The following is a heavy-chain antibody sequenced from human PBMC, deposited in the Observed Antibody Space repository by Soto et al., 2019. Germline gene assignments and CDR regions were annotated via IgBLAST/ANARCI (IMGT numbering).Heavy chain of an antibody. CDR2: INPNGGST. Sequence: GASVKVSCKASGYIFTNYYIHWVRQAPGQGPEWMAIINPNGGSTNCAQEFQGRITLTRDTSTSTVYMDLSSLTSEDTAVYYCASPVYDYWSGYPPFDYWGQGTLVTVSS. V-gene: IGHV1-46*01. CDR3: ASPVYDYWSGYPPFDY. D-gene: IGHD3-3*01. CDR1: GYIFTNYY. J-gene: IGHJ4*02.